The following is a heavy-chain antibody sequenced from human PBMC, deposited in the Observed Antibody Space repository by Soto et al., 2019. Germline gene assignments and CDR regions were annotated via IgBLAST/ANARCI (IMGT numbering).Heavy chain of an antibody. V-gene: IGHV3-48*02. CDR1: GFTFSDYA. Sequence: EVQLVESGGGLVQPGGSLRLSCAASGFTFSDYALNWVRQAPGEGLEWISYISSSSSTIYFADSLKGRFTISRDNAKNSRYLQMNSLRDEDTAVDDWASTLQDWTSTSGEPGGRVDYWGQGTLVTVSS. CDR2: ISSSSSTI. CDR3: ASTLQDWTSTSGEPGGRVDY. J-gene: IGHJ4*02. D-gene: IGHD2-2*01.